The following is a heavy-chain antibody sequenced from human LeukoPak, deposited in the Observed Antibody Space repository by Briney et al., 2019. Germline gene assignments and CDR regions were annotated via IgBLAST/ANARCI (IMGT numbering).Heavy chain of an antibody. D-gene: IGHD2-15*01. Sequence: SETLSLTCTVSGASITNYYWSWIRQPAGKGLEWIGRIYTSGDTNYHATLSRRVAMSLDTSRDQFSLKLRSVTAADTAVYSCARSISSYSYFDFWGQGTLVTVSS. CDR2: IYTSGDT. CDR1: GASITNYY. CDR3: ARSISSYSYFDF. V-gene: IGHV4-4*07. J-gene: IGHJ4*02.